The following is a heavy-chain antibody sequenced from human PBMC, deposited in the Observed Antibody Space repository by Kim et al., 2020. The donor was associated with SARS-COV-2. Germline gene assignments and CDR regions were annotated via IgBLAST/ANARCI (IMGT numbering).Heavy chain of an antibody. D-gene: IGHD2-2*01. CDR1: GFTFRSSD. CDR3: AKKGQLLSFDY. CDR2: ISGGGTNT. V-gene: IGHV3-23*01. J-gene: IGHJ4*02. Sequence: GGSLRLSCAASGFTFRSSDMSWVRQAPGKGLEWVSIISGGGTNTYSADSVRGRFTISRDNSKNTLYLQMNSLTADDTAVYYCAKKGQLLSFDYWGQGALV.